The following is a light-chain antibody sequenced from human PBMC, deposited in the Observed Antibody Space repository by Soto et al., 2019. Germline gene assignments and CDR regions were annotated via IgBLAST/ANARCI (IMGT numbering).Light chain of an antibody. J-gene: IGLJ1*01. CDR3: SSYTTSNTRQIV. CDR1: SSDVGGYNY. CDR2: DVS. V-gene: IGLV2-14*03. Sequence: QSVLTQPASMSGSPGQSITISCTGISSDVGGYNYVSWYQHHPGKAPKLIIYDVSNRPSGVSIRFSGSKSDNTASLTISGLQPEDEADYHCSSYTTSNTRQIVFGTGTKVTVL.